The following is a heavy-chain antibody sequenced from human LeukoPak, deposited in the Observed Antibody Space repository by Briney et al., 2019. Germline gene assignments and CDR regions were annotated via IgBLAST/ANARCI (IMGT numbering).Heavy chain of an antibody. Sequence: GGSLRLSCAASGFTFSTYGMIWVRQAPGKGLECVSTIGLSDDSTNYADSVKGRFTVSRGNSKNTLYLLMNSLRAEDTARYYCARDPNWGSGYWGQRTLVTVSS. CDR2: IGLSDDST. V-gene: IGHV3-23*01. CDR3: ARDPNWGSGY. J-gene: IGHJ4*02. D-gene: IGHD7-27*01. CDR1: GFTFSTYG.